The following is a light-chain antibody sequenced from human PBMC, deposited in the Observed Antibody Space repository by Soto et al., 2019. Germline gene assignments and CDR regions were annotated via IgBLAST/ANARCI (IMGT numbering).Light chain of an antibody. CDR3: QQYNSYQFT. V-gene: IGKV1-5*03. Sequence: DIQMTQSPSTLSASVGDRVTISCRASQSISTWLAWYQQKPGKAPILLISKASTLETGVPSRFSGSGSGTEFTLTISSLQPDDFATYYCQQYNSYQFTFGPGTKVDIK. J-gene: IGKJ3*01. CDR2: KAS. CDR1: QSISTW.